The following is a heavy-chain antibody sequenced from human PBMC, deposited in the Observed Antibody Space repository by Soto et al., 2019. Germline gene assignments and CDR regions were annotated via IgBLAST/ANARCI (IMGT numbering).Heavy chain of an antibody. J-gene: IGHJ6*02. Sequence: GGSLRLSCAACGFSFSDYSINWVRQAPWKGLEWVSSISRNTEYIYYPDSVTGRFTISRDNAKDSLYLQMDGLRAEDTAVYYCSRAGFGEFPYHHFYSMDVCGQRTPVTLCS. V-gene: IGHV3-21*01. CDR1: GFSFSDYS. D-gene: IGHD3-10*01. CDR3: SRAGFGEFPYHHFYSMDV. CDR2: ISRNTEYI.